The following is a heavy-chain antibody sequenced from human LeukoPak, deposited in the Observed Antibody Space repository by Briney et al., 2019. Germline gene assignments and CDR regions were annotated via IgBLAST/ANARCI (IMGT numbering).Heavy chain of an antibody. D-gene: IGHD3-22*01. CDR1: GFTFSTYS. Sequence: GGSLRLSCAASGFTFSTYSMNWVRQAPGKGLEWVSSISSGSSYIYYADSVKGRFTISRDNTKNSLYLQMNSLRAEDTAMYYCTTYYDSGPSKDWGQGTLVTVSS. CDR3: TTYYDSGPSKD. CDR2: ISSGSSYI. V-gene: IGHV3-21*04. J-gene: IGHJ4*02.